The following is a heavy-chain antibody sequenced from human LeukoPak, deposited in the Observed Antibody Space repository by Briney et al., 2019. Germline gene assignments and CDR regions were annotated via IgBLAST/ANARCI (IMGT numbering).Heavy chain of an antibody. Sequence: SETLSLTCGVYGGSFSGCYWSWIRQPPGKGLEWMGEINHSGSTNYNPSLKSRVTISVDTSKNQFSLKLSSVTAADTAVYYCAGRPRIYGSGSHRGDFDIWGQGTMVTVSS. CDR2: INHSGST. J-gene: IGHJ3*02. D-gene: IGHD3-10*01. CDR3: AGRPRIYGSGSHRGDFDI. V-gene: IGHV4-34*01. CDR1: GGSFSGCY.